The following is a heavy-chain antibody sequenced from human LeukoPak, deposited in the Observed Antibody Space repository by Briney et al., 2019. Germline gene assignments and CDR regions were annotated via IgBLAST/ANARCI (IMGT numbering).Heavy chain of an antibody. D-gene: IGHD1-14*01. CDR1: GGSISSSSYY. Sequence: PSETLSLTCTVSGGSISSSSYYWGWIRQPPGKGLEWIGYIYYSGSTNYNPSLKSRVTISVDTSKNQFSLKLSSVTAADTAVYYCARGSTRYNDYWGQGTLVTVSS. V-gene: IGHV4-61*05. J-gene: IGHJ4*02. CDR2: IYYSGST. CDR3: ARGSTRYNDY.